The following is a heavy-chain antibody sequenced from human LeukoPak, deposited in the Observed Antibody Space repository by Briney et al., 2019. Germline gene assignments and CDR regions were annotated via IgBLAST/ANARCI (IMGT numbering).Heavy chain of an antibody. CDR2: ISGSGGST. V-gene: IGHV3-23*01. D-gene: IGHD6-13*01. J-gene: IGHJ4*02. CDR1: GFTSSSYA. Sequence: SGGSLRLSCAASGFTSSSYAMSWVRQAPGKGLEWVSAISGSGGSTYYADSVKGRFTISRDNSKNTLYLQMNSLRAEDTAVYYCAKASIAAAGEHFDYWGQGTLVTVSS. CDR3: AKASIAAAGEHFDY.